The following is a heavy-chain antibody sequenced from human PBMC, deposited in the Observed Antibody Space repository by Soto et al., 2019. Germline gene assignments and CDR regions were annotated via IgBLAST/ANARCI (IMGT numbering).Heavy chain of an antibody. CDR2: INGYNGNT. CDR3: AREGSAPYYYYGMDD. Sequence: QVQLEQSGAEVKKPGDSMKVSCKASGYTFTTYGISWVRQAPGQGLEWMGWINGYNGNTDYPQKLQGRVTMTTDTSTSTAYMALRSLRSDDTAVYYCAREGSAPYYYYGMDDWGQGTTVTVSS. J-gene: IGHJ6*02. V-gene: IGHV1-18*01. D-gene: IGHD6-19*01. CDR1: GYTFTTYG.